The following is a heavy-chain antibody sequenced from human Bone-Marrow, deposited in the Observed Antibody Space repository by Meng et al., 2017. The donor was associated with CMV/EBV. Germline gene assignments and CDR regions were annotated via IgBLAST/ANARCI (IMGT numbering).Heavy chain of an antibody. V-gene: IGHV4-39*01. Sequence: TVSGSSISSSSYYWGWIRQPPGKGLEWIGSIYYSGSTSYNPSLKSRVTISVDTSKNQFSLKLSSVTAADTALYYCARTKKALRTIFDYWGQGTLVTVSS. CDR1: GSSISSSSYY. D-gene: IGHD2-8*01. CDR3: ARTKKALRTIFDY. CDR2: IYYSGST. J-gene: IGHJ4*02.